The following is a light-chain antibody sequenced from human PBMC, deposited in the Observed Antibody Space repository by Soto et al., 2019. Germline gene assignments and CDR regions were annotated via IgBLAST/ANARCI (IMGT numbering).Light chain of an antibody. CDR3: QQYASSPRT. V-gene: IGKV3-20*01. CDR2: GAS. Sequence: IVLTQSPGTLSLSPGERATLFCRASQSITTSQLAWYQQKPGQAPRVLIFGASNRATGIPDRFSGSGSGTDFTLTISRLEPEDFAIYYCQQYASSPRTFGRGTTVEI. CDR1: QSITTSQ. J-gene: IGKJ1*01.